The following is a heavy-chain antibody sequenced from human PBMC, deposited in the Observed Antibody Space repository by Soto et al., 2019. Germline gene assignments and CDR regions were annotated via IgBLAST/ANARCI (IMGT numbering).Heavy chain of an antibody. CDR2: TYYRSKWYN. CDR1: GDSVSSNSAA. J-gene: IGHJ3*02. V-gene: IGHV6-1*01. Sequence: SLTLSLTCAISGDSVSSNSAAWNWLRQSPSRGLEWLGRTYYRSKWYNDYAVSVKSRITINPDTSKNQFSLQLNSVTPEDTAVYYCALGQSREFDAFDIWGQGTMVTVSS. D-gene: IGHD3-10*01. CDR3: ALGQSREFDAFDI.